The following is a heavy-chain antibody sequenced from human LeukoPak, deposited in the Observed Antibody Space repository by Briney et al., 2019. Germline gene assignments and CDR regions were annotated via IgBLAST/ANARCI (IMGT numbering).Heavy chain of an antibody. CDR2: IYYSGST. Sequence: SETLSLTCTVSGASISSYYWSWIRQPPGKGLEWIGYIYYSGSTNYNPSLKSRVTISVDTSKNQFSLKLSSVTAADTAVYYCASSYDSSGPIDYWGQGTLVTVSS. D-gene: IGHD3-22*01. CDR3: ASSYDSSGPIDY. V-gene: IGHV4-59*08. CDR1: GASISSYY. J-gene: IGHJ4*02.